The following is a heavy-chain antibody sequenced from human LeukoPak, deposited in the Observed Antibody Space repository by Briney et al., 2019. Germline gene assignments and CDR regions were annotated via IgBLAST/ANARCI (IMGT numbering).Heavy chain of an antibody. D-gene: IGHD1-26*01. CDR1: GFTLSTHW. Sequence: QPGGSLRLSCAASGFTLSTHWMHWVRQAPGKGLVWVLRINGDGTTTSYADSVKGRFTISRVNAKSTLYLEMDSLRAEDTAIYYCARRWYTGTYYYFDLWGQGTLVTVSS. J-gene: IGHJ4*02. CDR2: INGDGTTT. V-gene: IGHV3-74*01. CDR3: ARRWYTGTYYYFDL.